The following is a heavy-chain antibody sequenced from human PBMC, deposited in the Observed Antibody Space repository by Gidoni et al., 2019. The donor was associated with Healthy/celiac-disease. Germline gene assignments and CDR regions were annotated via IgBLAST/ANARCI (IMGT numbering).Heavy chain of an antibody. CDR3: ARAPQQWLVGFDY. D-gene: IGHD6-19*01. CDR2: IYTSGST. CDR1: GGSISSGRYY. J-gene: IGHJ4*02. Sequence: QVQLQASGPGLVKPSQTLSLTCTVSGGSISSGRYYWSWIRPPAGKGLEWIGRIYTSGSTNYNPSLKSRVTMSVDTSKNQFSLKLSSVTAADTAVYYCARAPQQWLVGFDYWGQGTLVTVSS. V-gene: IGHV4-61*02.